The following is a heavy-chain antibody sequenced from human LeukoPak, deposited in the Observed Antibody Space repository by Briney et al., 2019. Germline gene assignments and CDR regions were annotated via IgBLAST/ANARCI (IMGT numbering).Heavy chain of an antibody. V-gene: IGHV3-23*01. J-gene: IGHJ4*02. CDR1: GFTFSTCG. D-gene: IGHD1-14*01. CDR2: INGGGSA. CDR3: ATDHNGHKRSDY. Sequence: GGSLTLTCAASGFTFSTCGMNWIRQPPGKGLEWVSVINGGGSAFYADSVKGRFTNSGDNSRSTLFLQMDSLRVEDTYIYYCATDHNGHKRSDYWGQGTLVTVSS.